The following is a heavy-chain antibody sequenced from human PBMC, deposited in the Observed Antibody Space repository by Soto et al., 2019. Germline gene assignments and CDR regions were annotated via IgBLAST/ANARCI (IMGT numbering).Heavy chain of an antibody. CDR1: GASINSGDYY. D-gene: IGHD5-12*01. CDR3: ARLVDPGYSGPFDY. CDR2: IYYSGST. J-gene: IGHJ4*02. Sequence: PSETLSLTCTVSGASINSGDYYWSRVRPPPGKGLEWIGYIYYSGSTNYNPSLKSRVTISVDTSKNQFSLKLSSVTAADTAVYYCARLVDPGYSGPFDYWGQGTLVTVSS. V-gene: IGHV4-61*08.